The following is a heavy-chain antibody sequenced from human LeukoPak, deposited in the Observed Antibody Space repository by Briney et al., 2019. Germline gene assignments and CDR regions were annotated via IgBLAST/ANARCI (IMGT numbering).Heavy chain of an antibody. V-gene: IGHV1-2*02. CDR1: GYTFTGYY. J-gene: IGHJ3*02. D-gene: IGHD4-17*01. CDR3: ARVYDYGDYGANDAFDI. Sequence: ASVKVSCKASGYTFTGYYMHWVRQAPGQGLEWMGWINPNSGGTNYAQKFQGRVTMTRDTSISTAYMELSRLRSDDTAVYYCARVYDYGDYGANDAFDIWDQGTMVTVSS. CDR2: INPNSGGT.